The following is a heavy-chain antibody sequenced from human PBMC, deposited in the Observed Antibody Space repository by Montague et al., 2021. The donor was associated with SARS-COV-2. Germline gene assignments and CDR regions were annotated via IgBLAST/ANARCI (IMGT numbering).Heavy chain of an antibody. CDR1: CGSITGYY. J-gene: IGHJ3*02. CDR3: VRDHPYGGPRGAYDI. Sequence: SETLSLTCTVSCGSITGYYWSWLRRSPGKGLEWIAYIYDGGAVNYNPSLGSRVTISTDTSKNQLSLKVNSVTAADTAVYYCVRDHPYGGPRGAYDIWGQGTVVTVSS. D-gene: IGHD4-23*01. CDR2: IYDGGAV. V-gene: IGHV4-59*01.